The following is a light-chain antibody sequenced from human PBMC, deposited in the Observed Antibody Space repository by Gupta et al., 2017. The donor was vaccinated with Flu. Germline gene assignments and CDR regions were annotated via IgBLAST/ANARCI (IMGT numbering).Light chain of an antibody. CDR1: QTVITSY. J-gene: IGKJ3*01. CDR2: GAS. Sequence: EIVLTQSPGSLSLSPGERVTLSCRASQTVITSYLAWYQQRPGQAPRLLIHGASSRSTGIPDRFTGSGSGTDFTLAISILDPEDFAVYYCQHDGSPEVTFGHGTKVHIK. V-gene: IGKV3-20*01. CDR3: QHDGSPEVT.